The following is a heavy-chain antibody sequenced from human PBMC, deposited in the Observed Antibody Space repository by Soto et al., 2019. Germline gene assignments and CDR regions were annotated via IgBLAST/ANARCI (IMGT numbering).Heavy chain of an antibody. Sequence: GASVKVSCKASGYTFTAYYMHWVRQAPGQGLEWMGWINPNSGATNYAQKFQGRVTMTRDTSISTAYMDLSRLRSDDTAVYFCARGGWVVTNWFDPWGQGTLGTVSS. J-gene: IGHJ5*02. V-gene: IGHV1-2*02. D-gene: IGHD2-21*02. CDR3: ARGGWVVTNWFDP. CDR2: INPNSGAT. CDR1: GYTFTAYY.